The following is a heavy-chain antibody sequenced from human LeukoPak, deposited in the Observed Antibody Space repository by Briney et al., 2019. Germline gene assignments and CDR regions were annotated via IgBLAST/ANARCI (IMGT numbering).Heavy chain of an antibody. J-gene: IGHJ6*02. Sequence: ASVKVSCKASGYTFTGYYMHWVRQAPGQGLEWMGWINPNSGGTNYAQKFQGRVNMTRDMSISTAYMELSRLRSDDTAVYYCARDVVVVVAATQGAKYYYYGMDVWGQGTTVTVSS. V-gene: IGHV1-2*02. D-gene: IGHD2-15*01. CDR1: GYTFTGYY. CDR2: INPNSGGT. CDR3: ARDVVVVVAATQGAKYYYYGMDV.